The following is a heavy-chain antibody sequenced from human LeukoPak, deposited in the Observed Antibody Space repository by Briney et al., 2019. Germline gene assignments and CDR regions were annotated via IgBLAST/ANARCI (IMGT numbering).Heavy chain of an antibody. V-gene: IGHV4-59*08. CDR1: GGSISSYY. J-gene: IGHJ5*02. CDR2: IYYSGST. Sequence: PSETLSLTCTVSGGSISSYYWSWIRQPPGKGLEWIGYIYYSGSTNYNPSLKSRVTISVDTSKNQFSLKLSSVTAADTAVYYCARRVSDYYDSSGYSNNWFDPWGQGTLATVSS. D-gene: IGHD3-22*01. CDR3: ARRVSDYYDSSGYSNNWFDP.